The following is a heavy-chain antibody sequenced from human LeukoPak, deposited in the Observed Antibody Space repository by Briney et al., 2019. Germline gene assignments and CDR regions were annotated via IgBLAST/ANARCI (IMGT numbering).Heavy chain of an antibody. CDR3: ARDGIAAAGTRNWFDP. D-gene: IGHD6-13*01. V-gene: IGHV1-2*02. CDR2: INPNSGGT. CDR1: GYTFTGYY. Sequence: ASAKVSCKASGYTFTGYYMHWVRQAPGQGLEWMGWINPNSGGTNYAQKFQGRVTMTGDTSISTAYMELSRLRSDDTAVYYCARDGIAAAGTRNWFDPWGQGTLVTVSS. J-gene: IGHJ5*02.